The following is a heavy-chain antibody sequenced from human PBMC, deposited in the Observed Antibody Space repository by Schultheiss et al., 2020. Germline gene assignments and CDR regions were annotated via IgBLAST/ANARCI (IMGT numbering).Heavy chain of an antibody. V-gene: IGHV4-31*03. CDR2: IYYSGST. D-gene: IGHD3-3*01. Sequence: SQTLSLTCTVSGGSISSGRYYWSWVRQLPGKGLEWIGYIYYSGSTYYNPSLKSRVSISRDTSKSQFSLNLSSVTAADTAVYYCARAWDKSGYLYYQNGMDVWGQETTVTVSS. CDR1: GGSISSGRYY. CDR3: ARAWDKSGYLYYQNGMDV. J-gene: IGHJ6*02.